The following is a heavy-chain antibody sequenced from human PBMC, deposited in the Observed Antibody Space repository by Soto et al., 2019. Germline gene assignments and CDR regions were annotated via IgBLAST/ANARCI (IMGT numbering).Heavy chain of an antibody. D-gene: IGHD2-15*01. Sequence: QVQLGQSGAEVKKPGSSVKVSCKASGGTFSSYTISWVRQAPGQGLEWMGRIIPILGIANYAQKFQGRVTITADKSTSTAYMELSSLRSEDTAVYYCARVGRYCSGGSCHNWFDPWGQGTLVTVSS. CDR2: IIPILGIA. CDR3: ARVGRYCSGGSCHNWFDP. CDR1: GGTFSSYT. J-gene: IGHJ5*02. V-gene: IGHV1-69*02.